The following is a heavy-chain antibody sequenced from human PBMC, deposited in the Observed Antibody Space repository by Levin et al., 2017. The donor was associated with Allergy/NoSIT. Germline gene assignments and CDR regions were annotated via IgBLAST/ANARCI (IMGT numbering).Heavy chain of an antibody. CDR2: ISAYNGNT. Sequence: ASVKVSCKASGYTFTSYGISWVRQAPGQGLEWMGWISAYNGNTNYAQKLQGRVTMTTDTSTSTAYMELRSLRSDDTAVYYCARDRLHQYQLLFSDYYYYGMDVWGQGTTVTVSS. V-gene: IGHV1-18*01. J-gene: IGHJ6*02. D-gene: IGHD2-2*01. CDR1: GYTFTSYG. CDR3: ARDRLHQYQLLFSDYYYYGMDV.